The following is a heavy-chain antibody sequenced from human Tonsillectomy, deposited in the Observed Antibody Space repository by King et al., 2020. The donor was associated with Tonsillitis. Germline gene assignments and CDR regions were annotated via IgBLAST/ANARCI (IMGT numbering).Heavy chain of an antibody. Sequence: VQLVQSGAEVKKPGASVKVSCKASGYTFTSFYMHWVRQAPGQGLEWVGIINPSDDSTNYAQKFQGRVTMTTDTSTSTVYMELSSLRSEDTAVYYCAREICYCSSTSCLPSGYWGQGTLVTVSS. J-gene: IGHJ4*02. V-gene: IGHV1-46*01. CDR3: AREICYCSSTSCLPSGY. D-gene: IGHD2-2*01. CDR1: GYTFTSFY. CDR2: INPSDDST.